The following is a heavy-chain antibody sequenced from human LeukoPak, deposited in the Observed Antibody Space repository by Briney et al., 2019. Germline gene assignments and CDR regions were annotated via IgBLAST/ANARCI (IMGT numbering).Heavy chain of an antibody. CDR3: ARGGITIFGVVPQTYNWFDP. CDR1: GGSISSYY. Sequence: SETLSLTCTVSGGSISSYYWSWIRQPAGKGLEWIGRIYTSGSTTYNPSLKSRVTISVDTSKNQFSLKLSSVTAADTAVYYCARGGITIFGVVPQTYNWFDPWGQGTLVTVSS. D-gene: IGHD3-3*01. CDR2: IYTSGST. J-gene: IGHJ5*02. V-gene: IGHV4-4*07.